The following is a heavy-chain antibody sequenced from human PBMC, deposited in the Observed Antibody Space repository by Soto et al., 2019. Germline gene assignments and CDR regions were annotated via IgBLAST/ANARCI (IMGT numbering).Heavy chain of an antibody. V-gene: IGHV4-61*08. CDR1: GDSVSSGDYY. Sequence: LSLTCTVSGDSVSSGDYYWTWIRQPPGKGLEWVGHIYFSGRTNYIPSLESRVTISLDTSKNQFSLKLTSVTAADTAVYYCARVPIDTYMIYWSDHWGQGTLVTVSS. D-gene: IGHD3-16*01. CDR2: IYFSGRT. J-gene: IGHJ5*02. CDR3: ARVPIDTYMIYWSDH.